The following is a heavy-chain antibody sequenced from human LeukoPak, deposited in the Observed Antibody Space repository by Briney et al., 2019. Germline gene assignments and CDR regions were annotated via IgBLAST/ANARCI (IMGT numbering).Heavy chain of an antibody. D-gene: IGHD3-16*01. Sequence: ASVKVSCKTSGYTFISHDINWVRQATGQGLEWMGWMDPNSGNTGYAQRFQGRVTLTRSTSLSEAYMELTSLKFEDTAVYYCAKGLRELWGDAFDMWGQGTMVTVSS. CDR2: MDPNSGNT. CDR3: AKGLRELWGDAFDM. CDR1: GYTFISHD. J-gene: IGHJ3*02. V-gene: IGHV1-8*01.